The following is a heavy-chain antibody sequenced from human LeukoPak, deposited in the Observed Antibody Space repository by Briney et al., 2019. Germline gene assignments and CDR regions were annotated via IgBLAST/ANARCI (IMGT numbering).Heavy chain of an antibody. V-gene: IGHV5-51*01. CDR3: ARHGDTSSWYWIDY. Sequence: GESLKISCKGSGYTFTSYWIAWVRQMPGKGLEWMGIIYPGDSDTRYSPSFQGQVTISADKSISTAYLEWSSLKASDTAMYYCARHGDTSSWYWIDYWGQGTLVTVSS. D-gene: IGHD6-13*01. CDR1: GYTFTSYW. CDR2: IYPGDSDT. J-gene: IGHJ4*02.